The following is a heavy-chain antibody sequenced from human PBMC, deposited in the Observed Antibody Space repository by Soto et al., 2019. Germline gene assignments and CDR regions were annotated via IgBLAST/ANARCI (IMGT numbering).Heavy chain of an antibody. V-gene: IGHV3-33*01. CDR3: ARDICSSTSCYVFDYGMDV. J-gene: IGHJ6*02. CDR2: IWYDGSNK. D-gene: IGHD2-2*01. Sequence: GGSLRLSCAASGFTFSSYGMHWVRQAPGKGLEWVAVIWYDGSNKYYADSVKGRFTISRDNSKNTLYLQMNSLRAEDTAVYYCARDICSSTSCYVFDYGMDVWGQGTTVTVSS. CDR1: GFTFSSYG.